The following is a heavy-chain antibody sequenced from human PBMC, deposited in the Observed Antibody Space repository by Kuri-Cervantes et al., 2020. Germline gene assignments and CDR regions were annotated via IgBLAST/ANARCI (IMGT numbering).Heavy chain of an antibody. V-gene: IGHV1-69*05. Sequence: SVKVSCKASGCTFSSYAISWVRQAPGQGLEWMGGIIPIFGTANYAQKLQGRVTMTTDTSTSTAYMELRSLRSDDTAVYYCARYCSSTSCYDDLTDNWFDPWGQGTLVTVSS. CDR3: ARYCSSTSCYDDLTDNWFDP. J-gene: IGHJ5*02. CDR2: IIPIFGTA. D-gene: IGHD2-2*01. CDR1: GCTFSSYA.